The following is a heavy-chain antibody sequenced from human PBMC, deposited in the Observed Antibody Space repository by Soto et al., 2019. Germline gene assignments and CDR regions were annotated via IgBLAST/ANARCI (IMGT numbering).Heavy chain of an antibody. Sequence: EVQLVESGGGLVQPGGSLRLSCAASGFTFSGYWMSWVRQAPGKGLEWVANIKEDGSEKNYVDSVRGRFTISRDNARNSLYVEMNSLRAEDTAVYYCARSGSENDFWGQGTLVTVSS. J-gene: IGHJ4*02. CDR3: ARSGSENDF. CDR1: GFTFSGYW. V-gene: IGHV3-7*03. CDR2: IKEDGSEK. D-gene: IGHD5-12*01.